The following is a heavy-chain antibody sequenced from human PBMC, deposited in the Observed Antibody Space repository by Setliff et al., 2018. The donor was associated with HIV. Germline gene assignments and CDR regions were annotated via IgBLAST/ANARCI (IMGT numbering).Heavy chain of an antibody. Sequence: PSETLSLTCTVSGDSFSGTSYYWGWIRQPPGKGLEWIGSIHFSGSTWYTQSLKSRVTIWVDTSKNQFSLKVNSVTAADTAVYYCARPALGIGGGSRFDIWGQGTQVTVSS. CDR2: IHFSGST. CDR1: GDSFSGTSYY. D-gene: IGHD3-10*01. J-gene: IGHJ4*02. CDR3: ARPALGIGGGSRFDI. V-gene: IGHV4-39*01.